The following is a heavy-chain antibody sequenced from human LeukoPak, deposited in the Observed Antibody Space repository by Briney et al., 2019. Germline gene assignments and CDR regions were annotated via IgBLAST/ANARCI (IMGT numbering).Heavy chain of an antibody. D-gene: IGHD5-18*01. Sequence: ASVKVSCKASGYTFTSYYMHWVRQAPGQGLEWMGIINPSGGSTSYAQKFQGRVTMTRDTSTSTVYMELSSLRSEDTAVYYCARDFSKHPETLSYLDYWGQGTLVTVPS. CDR2: INPSGGST. V-gene: IGHV1-46*01. CDR1: GYTFTSYY. CDR3: ARDFSKHPETLSYLDY. J-gene: IGHJ4*02.